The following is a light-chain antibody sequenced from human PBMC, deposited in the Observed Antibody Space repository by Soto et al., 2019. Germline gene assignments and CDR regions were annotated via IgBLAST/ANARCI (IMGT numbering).Light chain of an antibody. J-gene: IGKJ2*01. CDR3: QQRTNWPPYT. CDR1: QSVSNY. CDR2: DTS. V-gene: IGKV3-11*01. Sequence: EIVLTQSPATLSLSPGERATLSCRASQSVSNYLAWYQQKPGQAPRLLIYDTSSRATGIPARFSGGGSGTDFTLTIRSLEPEDFAVYYCQQRTNWPPYTFGQGTKLEIK.